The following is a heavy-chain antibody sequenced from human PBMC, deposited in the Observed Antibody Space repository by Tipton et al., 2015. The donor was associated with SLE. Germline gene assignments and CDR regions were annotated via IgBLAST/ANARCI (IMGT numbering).Heavy chain of an antibody. Sequence: TLSLTCTVSGGSISSGSYYWSWIRQPAGKGLEWIGRIYTSGSTNYNPSLKSRVTISVDTPKNQFSLKLSSVTAADTAVYYCAANHDAFDIWGQGTMVTVSS. CDR3: AANHDAFDI. CDR1: GGSISSGSYY. V-gene: IGHV4-61*02. CDR2: IYTSGST. D-gene: IGHD4/OR15-4a*01. J-gene: IGHJ3*02.